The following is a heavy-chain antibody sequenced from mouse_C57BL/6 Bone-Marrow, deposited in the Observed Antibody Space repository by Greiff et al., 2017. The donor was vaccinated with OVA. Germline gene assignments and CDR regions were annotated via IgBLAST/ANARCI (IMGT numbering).Heavy chain of an antibody. V-gene: IGHV5-16*01. J-gene: IGHJ4*01. CDR2: INYDGSST. Sequence: EVKLQESGGGLVQPGSSVKLSCTASGFTFSDYYMAWVRQVPEKGLEWVANINYDGSSTYYLDSLKSRFIISRDNAKNTLYLQMSSLKSEDTATYYCARRGGSSYDMDYWGQGTSVTVSS. D-gene: IGHD1-3*01. CDR3: ARRGGSSYDMDY. CDR1: GFTFSDYY.